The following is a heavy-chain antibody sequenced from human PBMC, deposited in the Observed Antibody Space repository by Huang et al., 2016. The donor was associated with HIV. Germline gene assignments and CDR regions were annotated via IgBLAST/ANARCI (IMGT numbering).Heavy chain of an antibody. D-gene: IGHD2-15*01. J-gene: IGHJ3*02. CDR1: GYTVSELS. Sequence: QVQLVESGAELKKPGASVRVSCKVSGYTVSELSLHWVRQAPEKGLAWMGGFEPEEGETIDAQRLQGRVTMTEDTSTDTAYMELSSLRPEDTAVYYGATSTPDVGAGVLRSAFDIWGQGTMVTVSS. V-gene: IGHV1-24*01. CDR2: FEPEEGET. CDR3: ATSTPDVGAGVLRSAFDI.